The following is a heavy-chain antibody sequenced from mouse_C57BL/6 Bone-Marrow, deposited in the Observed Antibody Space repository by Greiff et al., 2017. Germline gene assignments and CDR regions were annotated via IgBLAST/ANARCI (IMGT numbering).Heavy chain of an antibody. CDR2: IDPSASYT. CDR3: ARDGYDAFDY. D-gene: IGHD2-2*01. CDR1: GYTFTSYW. V-gene: IGHV1-69*01. J-gene: IGHJ2*01. Sequence: QVQLQQPGAELVMPGASVKLSCKASGYTFTSYWMHWVKQRPGQGLGWIGEIDPSASYTNYNQKFKGKSTLTVDKSSSTAYMQLSSLTSEDSAVYYCARDGYDAFDYWGQGTTLTVSS.